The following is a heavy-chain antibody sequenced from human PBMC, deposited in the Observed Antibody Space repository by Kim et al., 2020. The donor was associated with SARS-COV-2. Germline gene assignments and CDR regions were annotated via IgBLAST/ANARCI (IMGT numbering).Heavy chain of an antibody. D-gene: IGHD3-9*01. V-gene: IGHV4-59*01. CDR1: GGSISSYY. CDR3: ARGTFFDWLLYYYYYMDV. J-gene: IGHJ6*03. Sequence: SETLSLTCTVSGGSISSYYWSWIRQPPGKGLEWIGYIYYSGSTNYNPSLKSRVTISVDTSKNQFSLKLSSVTAADTAVYYCARGTFFDWLLYYYYYMDVWGKGTTVTVSS. CDR2: IYYSGST.